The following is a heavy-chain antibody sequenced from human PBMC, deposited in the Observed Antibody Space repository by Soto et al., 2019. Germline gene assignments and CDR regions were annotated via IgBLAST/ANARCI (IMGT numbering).Heavy chain of an antibody. CDR1: GGSISSYY. V-gene: IGHV4-59*03. CDR3: AQSTGWPGFDY. Sequence: QLQLQESGPGLVKPSETMSLTCTASGGSISSYYWSWIRQPPGKALEWIGHIYNGGSTNYNPSLKSXXIXSXXMSKHQLSLKLSSVTAADTAVYYCAQSTGWPGFDYWGQGALVTVSS. CDR2: IYNGGST. D-gene: IGHD6-19*01. J-gene: IGHJ4*02.